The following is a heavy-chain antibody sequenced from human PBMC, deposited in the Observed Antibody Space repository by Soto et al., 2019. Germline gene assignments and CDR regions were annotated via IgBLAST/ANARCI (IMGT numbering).Heavy chain of an antibody. D-gene: IGHD2-2*01. CDR2: IIPIFGTA. V-gene: IGHV1-69*13. Sequence: SVKVSCKASGGTFSSYAISWVRQAPGQGLEWMGGIIPIFGTANYAQKFQGRVTITADESTSTAYMELSSLRSEDTAVYYCARDPPDQYYYYYGMDVWGQGTTVTVSS. CDR3: ARDPPDQYYYYYGMDV. J-gene: IGHJ6*02. CDR1: GGTFSSYA.